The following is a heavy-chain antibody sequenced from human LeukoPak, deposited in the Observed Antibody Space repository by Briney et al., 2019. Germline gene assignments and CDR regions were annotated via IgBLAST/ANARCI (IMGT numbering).Heavy chain of an antibody. CDR1: GYTFTSYG. CDR2: ISAYNGNT. J-gene: IGHJ6*02. D-gene: IGHD3-22*01. Sequence: ASVKVSCKASGYTFTSYGISWVRQAPGQGLEWMGWISAYNGNTNYAQKLQGRVTMTTDTSTSTAYMVLRSLRSDDTAVYYCARVLVQTQKRYSDSSGYYLRFDYYGMDVWGQGTTVTVSS. CDR3: ARVLVQTQKRYSDSSGYYLRFDYYGMDV. V-gene: IGHV1-18*01.